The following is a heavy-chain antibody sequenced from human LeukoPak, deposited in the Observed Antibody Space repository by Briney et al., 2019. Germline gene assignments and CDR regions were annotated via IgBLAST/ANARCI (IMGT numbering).Heavy chain of an antibody. D-gene: IGHD1-26*01. CDR2: IREDGNKD. CDR1: DFIFTKYW. Sequence: GGSLRLSCLGSDFIFTKYWMTWVRQALGKGLEWVANIREDGNKDNYIDSVRGRFTISRDNAKNSLYLQMNSLRAEDTAVYYCARDEVGGPLKYWGQGILVTVSS. V-gene: IGHV3-7*01. J-gene: IGHJ4*02. CDR3: ARDEVGGPLKY.